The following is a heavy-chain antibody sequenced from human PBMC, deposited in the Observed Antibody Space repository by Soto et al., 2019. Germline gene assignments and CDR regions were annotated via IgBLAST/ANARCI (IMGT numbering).Heavy chain of an antibody. J-gene: IGHJ3*02. V-gene: IGHV4-59*01. D-gene: IGHD3-3*01. CDR1: GGSINGFY. CDR3: AGLTSSNTRCLKLNGFDN. CDR2: MYNSGTI. Sequence: QVQLQESGPGLVKPSETLSLTCTVSGGSINGFYWCWLRQPPGKGLVWIGYMYNSGTINNNPSLRSRATRLIGRSTIQFSLRLTTVAAADTAVYYCAGLTSSNTRCLKLNGFDNWGQWTMVTVSP.